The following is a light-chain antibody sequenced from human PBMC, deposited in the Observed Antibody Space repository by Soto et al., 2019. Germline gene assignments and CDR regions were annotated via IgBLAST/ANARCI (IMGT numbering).Light chain of an antibody. J-gene: IGLJ1*01. CDR1: SSNIGSNY. CDR3: AAWDDSLSGPV. Sequence: QSVLTQPPSASGTPGQRVTISCSGSSSNIGSNYVYWYQQLPGTAPKIFIYRNNQRPSGVPDRFSASKSGTSASLAISGLRSEDEADYYCAAWDDSLSGPVFGAGTKLTVL. V-gene: IGLV1-47*01. CDR2: RNN.